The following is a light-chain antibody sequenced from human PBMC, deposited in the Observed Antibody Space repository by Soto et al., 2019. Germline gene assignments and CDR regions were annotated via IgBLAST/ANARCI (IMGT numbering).Light chain of an antibody. Sequence: DIQMTQSPSTLSASVGDRVTITCRASQSINSWLAWYQQKPGKAPKLLIYKASTLESGVPSRFSGSGSGTEFTFTISSLQTDYFATSYCQQYNLYAWTFGQGTKVEIK. CDR1: QSINSW. CDR3: QQYNLYAWT. V-gene: IGKV1-5*03. CDR2: KAS. J-gene: IGKJ1*01.